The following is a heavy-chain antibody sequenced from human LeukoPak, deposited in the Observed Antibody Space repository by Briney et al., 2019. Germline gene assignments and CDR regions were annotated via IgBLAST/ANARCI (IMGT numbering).Heavy chain of an antibody. V-gene: IGHV4-4*02. Sequence: PSETLSLTCAVSGGSISSSNWWSWVRQPPGKGLEWIGEINHSGSTNYNPSLKSRVTISVDTSKNQFSLKLSSVTAADTAVYYCARGIQLWLRGKNWFDPWGQGTLVTVSS. J-gene: IGHJ5*02. CDR2: INHSGST. D-gene: IGHD5-18*01. CDR3: ARGIQLWLRGKNWFDP. CDR1: GGSISSSNW.